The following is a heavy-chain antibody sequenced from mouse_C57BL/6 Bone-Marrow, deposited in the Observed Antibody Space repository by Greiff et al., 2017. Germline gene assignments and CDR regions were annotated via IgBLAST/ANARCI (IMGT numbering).Heavy chain of an antibody. CDR3: ARWGYDGNAMDY. Sequence: VKLQESDAELVKPGASVKISCKVSGYTFTDHTIHWMKQGPDQGLEWIGYIYPRDGSTKYNEKFKGKATLTADKSSSTAYMQLNSLTSEDSAVYFCARWGYDGNAMDYWGQVTSVTVSS. CDR1: GYTFTDHT. J-gene: IGHJ4*01. D-gene: IGHD2-2*01. V-gene: IGHV1-78*01. CDR2: IYPRDGST.